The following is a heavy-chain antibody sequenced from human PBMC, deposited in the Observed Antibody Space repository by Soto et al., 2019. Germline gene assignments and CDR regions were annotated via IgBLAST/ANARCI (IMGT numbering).Heavy chain of an antibody. J-gene: IGHJ4*02. V-gene: IGHV4-59*01. D-gene: IGHD6-19*01. CDR3: ARVSSGWYGYYFDY. Sequence: SETLSLTCTVSGGSISSYYWSWIRQPPGKGLEWIGYIYYSGSTNYNPSLKSRVTISVDTSKNQFSLKLSSVTAADTAVYYCARVSSGWYGYYFDYWGQGTLVTVSS. CDR1: GGSISSYY. CDR2: IYYSGST.